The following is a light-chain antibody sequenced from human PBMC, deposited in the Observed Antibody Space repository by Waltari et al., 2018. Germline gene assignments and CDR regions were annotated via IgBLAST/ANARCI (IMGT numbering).Light chain of an antibody. CDR2: KAS. V-gene: IGKV1-5*03. CDR3: QQYNSYWT. Sequence: DIQMTQSPSTLSASVGDRVTITCRASQSISDWLAWYQQKPGKAPKLLIYKASTLESGVPSMFSGSGSATEFTLTISSLQPDDFATYYCQQYNSYWTFGQGTKVEIK. J-gene: IGKJ1*01. CDR1: QSISDW.